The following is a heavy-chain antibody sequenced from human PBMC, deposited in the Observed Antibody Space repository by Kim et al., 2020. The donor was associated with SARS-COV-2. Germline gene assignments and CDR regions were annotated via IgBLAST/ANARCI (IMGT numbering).Heavy chain of an antibody. J-gene: IGHJ3*02. CDR3: AKDQIAAHSGAFDI. Sequence: YADSVKGRFTISRDNSKNTLYLQMNSLRAEDTAVYYCAKDQIAAHSGAFDIWGQGTMVTVSS. V-gene: IGHV3-23*01. D-gene: IGHD6-13*01.